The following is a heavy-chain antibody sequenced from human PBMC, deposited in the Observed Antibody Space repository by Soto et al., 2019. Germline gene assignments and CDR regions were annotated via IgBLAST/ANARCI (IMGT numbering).Heavy chain of an antibody. CDR2: INHSGST. CDR1: GGSFSGYY. J-gene: IGHJ6*02. CDR3: ARGTHYYGSGSYNPSYGMDV. Sequence: LSLTCAVYGGSFSGYYWSWIRQPPVKGLEWIGEINHSGSTNYNPSLKSRVTISVDTSKNQFSLKLSSVTAADTAVYYCARGTHYYGSGSYNPSYGMDVWGQGTTVTVSS. V-gene: IGHV4-34*01. D-gene: IGHD3-10*01.